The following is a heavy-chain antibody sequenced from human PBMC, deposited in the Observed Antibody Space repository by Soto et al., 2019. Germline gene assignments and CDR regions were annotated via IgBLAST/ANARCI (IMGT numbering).Heavy chain of an antibody. J-gene: IGHJ1*01. D-gene: IGHD6-19*01. Sequence: PGGSLRLSCEASGFTFSSYSMNWVRQAPGKGLEWVSSISSSSSYIYYADSVKGRFTISRDNAKNSLYLQMNSLRAEDTAVYYCARDRAVTGYSSGWNAEYFQHWGQGTLVTVSS. V-gene: IGHV3-21*01. CDR3: ARDRAVTGYSSGWNAEYFQH. CDR2: ISSSSSYI. CDR1: GFTFSSYS.